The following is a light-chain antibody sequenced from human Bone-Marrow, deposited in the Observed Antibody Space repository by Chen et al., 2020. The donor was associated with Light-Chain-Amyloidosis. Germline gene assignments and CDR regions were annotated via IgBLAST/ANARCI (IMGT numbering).Light chain of an antibody. J-gene: IGLJ2*01. CDR3: QTADSSGTYDVI. CDR1: DLPTKY. V-gene: IGLV3-25*03. CDR2: RDT. Sequence: YEMTPPPWVSVSPGQTARITCSGDDLPTKYAYWYQQKPGQAPLLVIHRDTERPSGISERVSGSSSGTTATLTISGVQAEDEAYYHCQTADSSGTYDVIFGGGTKLTVL.